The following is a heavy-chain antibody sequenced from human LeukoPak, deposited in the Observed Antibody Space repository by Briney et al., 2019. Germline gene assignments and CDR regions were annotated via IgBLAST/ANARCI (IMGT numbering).Heavy chain of an antibody. V-gene: IGHV4-34*01. Sequence: PSETLSLTCAVYGGSFSGYYWSWIRQPPGKGLEWIGEINHSGSTNYNPSLKSRVTISVDTSKNQFSLKLSSVTAADTAVYYCARRSPRILWFGELSWGQGTLSPSPQ. CDR2: INHSGST. CDR1: GGSFSGYY. J-gene: IGHJ5*02. CDR3: ARRSPRILWFGELS. D-gene: IGHD3-10*01.